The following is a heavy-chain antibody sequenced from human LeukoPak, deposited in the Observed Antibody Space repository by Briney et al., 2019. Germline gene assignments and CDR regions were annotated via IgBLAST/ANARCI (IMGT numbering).Heavy chain of an antibody. CDR2: ISSSGSTI. J-gene: IGHJ4*02. V-gene: IGHV3-48*04. CDR1: GFTFSSYS. D-gene: IGHD3-10*01. CDR3: ARGGLSLLWFGEQIEGNYFDY. Sequence: PGGSLRLSCAASGFTFSSYSMNWVRQAPGKGLEWVSYISSSGSTIYYADSVKGRFTISRDNAKNSLYLQMNSLRAEDTAVYYCARGGLSLLWFGEQIEGNYFDYWGQGTLVTVSS.